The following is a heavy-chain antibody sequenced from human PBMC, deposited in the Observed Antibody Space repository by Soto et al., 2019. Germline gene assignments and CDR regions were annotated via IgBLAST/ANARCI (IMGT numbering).Heavy chain of an antibody. CDR2: ISSSGSTI. D-gene: IGHD1-7*01. CDR1: GFTFSSYE. V-gene: IGHV3-48*03. Sequence: GGSLRLSCAASGFTFSSYEMNWVRQAPGKGLEWVSYISSSGSTIYYADSVKGRFTISRDNAKNSLYLQMNSLRAEDTAVYYCARAPGKTGTTYGADIWGQGTMVTVSS. J-gene: IGHJ3*02. CDR3: ARAPGKTGTTYGADI.